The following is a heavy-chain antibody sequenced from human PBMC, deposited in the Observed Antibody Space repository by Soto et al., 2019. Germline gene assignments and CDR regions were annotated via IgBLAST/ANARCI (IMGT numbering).Heavy chain of an antibody. D-gene: IGHD4-17*01. J-gene: IGHJ4*02. V-gene: IGHV3-23*01. CDR2: LSGGGSNT. CDR1: GFSFSTYS. Sequence: EVQLLESGGGLVQPGGSLRLSCAASGFSFSTYSMAWVRQTPGKGVAWVSGLSGGGSNTFYADSVQGRFTISVDNSKNTVYLQMNSLRVEDTAVYYCARWDGYGDVWGQGTLVTVSS. CDR3: ARWDGYGDV.